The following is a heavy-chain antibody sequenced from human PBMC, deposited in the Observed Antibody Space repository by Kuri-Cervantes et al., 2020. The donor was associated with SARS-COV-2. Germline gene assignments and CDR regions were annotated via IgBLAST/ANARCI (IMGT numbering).Heavy chain of an antibody. CDR3: ARSGPGAISREDGALDI. CDR2: ITPFNGNT. CDR1: GDTFTYRF. V-gene: IGHV1-45*02. J-gene: IGHJ3*02. Sequence: SVKVSCKASGDTFTYRFLHWVRQTPGQAPEWMGWITPFNGNTKYAQKFQDRITITRDRSMNTAYMELSSLRSEDTAMYYCARSGPGAISREDGALDIWGQGTMVTVSS. D-gene: IGHD4/OR15-4a*01.